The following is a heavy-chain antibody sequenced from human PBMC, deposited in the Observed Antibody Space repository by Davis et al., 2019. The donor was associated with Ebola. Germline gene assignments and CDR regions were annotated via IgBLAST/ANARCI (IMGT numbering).Heavy chain of an antibody. Sequence: AASVKVSCKASGYSFTNYAMHWVRQAPGQRLEWMGWINAGNGNTKYSQKFQGRVTITRDTSASTAYMELSSLRSEDTAVYYCARDRYCSGGSCFRWFDSWGQGTLVTVSS. D-gene: IGHD2-15*01. CDR2: INAGNGNT. CDR1: GYSFTNYA. V-gene: IGHV1-3*01. CDR3: ARDRYCSGGSCFRWFDS. J-gene: IGHJ5*01.